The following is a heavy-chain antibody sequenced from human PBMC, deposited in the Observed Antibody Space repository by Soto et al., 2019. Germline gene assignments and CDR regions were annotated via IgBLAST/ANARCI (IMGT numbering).Heavy chain of an antibody. CDR3: ARHGTGAIVVVPAAMLGWFDP. CDR1: GGSISSGGYY. Sequence: PSETLSLTCSVSGGSISSGGYYWSWIRQHPGKGLEWIGYIYYSGSTNYNPSLKSRVTISVDTSKNQFSLKLSSVTAADTAVYYCARHGTGAIVVVPAAMLGWFDPWGQGTLVTVSS. V-gene: IGHV4-61*08. J-gene: IGHJ5*02. D-gene: IGHD2-2*01. CDR2: IYYSGST.